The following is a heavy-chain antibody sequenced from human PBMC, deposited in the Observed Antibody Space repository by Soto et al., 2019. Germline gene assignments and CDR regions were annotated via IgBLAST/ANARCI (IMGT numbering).Heavy chain of an antibody. J-gene: IGHJ4*02. CDR1: GFTFSSYA. D-gene: IGHD6-19*01. V-gene: IGHV3-23*01. CDR3: ATDVISGWSYFDY. Sequence: GGSLRFSCAASGFTFSSYAMSWVRQAPGKGLEWVSAISGSGGSTYYADSVKGRFTISRDNSKNTLYLQMNSLRAEDTAVYYCATDVISGWSYFDYWGQGTLVTVSS. CDR2: ISGSGGST.